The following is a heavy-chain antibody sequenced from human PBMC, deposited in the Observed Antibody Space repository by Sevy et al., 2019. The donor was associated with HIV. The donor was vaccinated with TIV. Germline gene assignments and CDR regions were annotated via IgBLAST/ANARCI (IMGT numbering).Heavy chain of an antibody. J-gene: IGHJ6*02. CDR3: ARPYCGGDCYSSYYYYGMDV. Sequence: GSLRLSCAASGFTFSSYAMHWVRQAPGKGLEWVAVISYDGSNKYYADSVKGRFTISRDNSKNTLYLQMNSLRAEDTAVYYCARPYCGGDCYSSYYYYGMDVWGQGTTVTVSS. CDR2: ISYDGSNK. V-gene: IGHV3-30-3*01. D-gene: IGHD2-21*02. CDR1: GFTFSSYA.